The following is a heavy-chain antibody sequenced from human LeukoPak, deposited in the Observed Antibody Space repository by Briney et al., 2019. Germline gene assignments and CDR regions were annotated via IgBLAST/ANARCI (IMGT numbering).Heavy chain of an antibody. Sequence: PGRSLRHSCTASGFTFGDYTMSWFRQAPGKGLEWVGFIRSKAYGGTTEYAASVKGRFTISRDDSESIAYLQMNSLKTEDTAVYYCTRVSCSGWYFDAFDIWGQGTMVTVSS. CDR2: IRSKAYGGTT. D-gene: IGHD6-19*01. V-gene: IGHV3-49*03. CDR3: TRVSCSGWYFDAFDI. J-gene: IGHJ3*02. CDR1: GFTFGDYT.